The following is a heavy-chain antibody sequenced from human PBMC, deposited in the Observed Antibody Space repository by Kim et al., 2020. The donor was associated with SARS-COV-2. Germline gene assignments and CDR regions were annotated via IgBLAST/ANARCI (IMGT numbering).Heavy chain of an antibody. CDR1: GYSFTSYV. Sequence: ASVKVSCKASGYSFTSYVMHWVRQAPGQRPEWMGRINGGNGDTKYSQRFQGRVTITRDTSASTAYMELSSLRSEDTAMYYCASGQRLVPYNWFDPWGQGT. J-gene: IGHJ5*02. CDR2: INGGNGDT. V-gene: IGHV1-3*01. D-gene: IGHD6-13*01. CDR3: ASGQRLVPYNWFDP.